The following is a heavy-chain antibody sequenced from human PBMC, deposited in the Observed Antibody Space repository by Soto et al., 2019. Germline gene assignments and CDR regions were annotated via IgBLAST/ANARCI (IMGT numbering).Heavy chain of an antibody. D-gene: IGHD6-19*01. J-gene: IGHJ4*02. CDR3: ARAVAGTASFDY. V-gene: IGHV6-1*01. CDR2: TYYRSKWSN. CDR1: GDSVSSNSAT. Sequence: SQTLSLTCAISGDSVSSNSATWNWIRQSPSRGLEWLGRTYYRSKWSNDYTVSVKSGIIINPDTSKNQFSLQLNSVTPEDTAVYYCARAVAGTASFDYWGQGTLVTVS.